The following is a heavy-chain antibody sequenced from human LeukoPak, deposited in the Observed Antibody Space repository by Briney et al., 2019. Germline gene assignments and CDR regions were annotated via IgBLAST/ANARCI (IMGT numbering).Heavy chain of an antibody. J-gene: IGHJ4*02. CDR3: AGEHRSLAH. Sequence: GGSLRLSCAASGFTFSRYWMSWVRQAPGKGLECVAMINEDGSAGYYVDSAKGRFTISRDNAKNSLYLQMNNPRAGDTAVYYCAGEHRSLAHWGQGPLDSVSS. CDR2: INEDGSAG. V-gene: IGHV3-7*01. CDR1: GFTFSRYW. D-gene: IGHD3-16*01.